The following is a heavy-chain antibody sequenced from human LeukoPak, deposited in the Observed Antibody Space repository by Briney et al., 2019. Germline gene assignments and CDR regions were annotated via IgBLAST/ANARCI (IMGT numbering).Heavy chain of an antibody. CDR3: ANQCGGGCSRDF. J-gene: IGHJ4*02. CDR1: GFTVSSNY. Sequence: GGSLRLSCAASGFTVSSNYMSWVRQAPGKGLEWVSVIYSGGSTYYADSVRDRFTISRDNPKNTLYLQMSSLRADDTAVYYCANQCGGGCSRDFWGQGTLVTVSS. V-gene: IGHV3-53*05. D-gene: IGHD2-21*02. CDR2: IYSGGST.